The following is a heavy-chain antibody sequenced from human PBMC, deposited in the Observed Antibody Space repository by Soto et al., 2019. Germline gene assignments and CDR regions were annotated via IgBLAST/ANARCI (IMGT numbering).Heavy chain of an antibody. J-gene: IGHJ3*02. V-gene: IGHV1-8*01. CDR3: ARSATSPYYDFWSGYYTIDAFDI. CDR2: MNPNSGNT. CDR1: GYTFTSYD. D-gene: IGHD3-3*01. Sequence: ASVKVSCKASGYTFTSYDINWVRQATGQGLEWMGWMNPNSGNTGYAQKFQGRVTMTRNTSISTAYMELSSLRSEDTAVYYCARSATSPYYDFWSGYYTIDAFDIWGQGTMVTVS.